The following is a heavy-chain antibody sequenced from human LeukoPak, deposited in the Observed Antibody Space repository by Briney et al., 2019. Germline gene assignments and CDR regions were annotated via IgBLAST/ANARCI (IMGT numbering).Heavy chain of an antibody. J-gene: IGHJ4*02. D-gene: IGHD3-22*01. CDR1: GFTFSSYA. CDR2: IRGSGGST. V-gene: IGHV3-23*01. CDR3: AKVAEDYYDSSGYLDY. Sequence: PGGSLRLSCAASGFTFSSYAMSWVRQAPGKGLEWVSAIRGSGGSTYYADSVKGRFTISRDNSKNTLYLQMNSLRAEDTAVYYCAKVAEDYYDSSGYLDYWGQGTLVTVSS.